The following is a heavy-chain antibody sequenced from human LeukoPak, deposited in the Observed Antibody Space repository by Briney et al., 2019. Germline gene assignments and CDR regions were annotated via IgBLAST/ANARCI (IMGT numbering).Heavy chain of an antibody. CDR1: GGSIRNYY. D-gene: IGHD3-10*01. CDR2: IYYSGST. CDR3: ARDLYYYGSGSYFGGADY. Sequence: SETLSLTCTVSGGSIRNYYWSWIRQPPGKGLEWIGYIYYSGSTNYNPSLKSRVAMSVDTSKNQFSLKLSSVTAADTAVYYCARDLYYYGSGSYFGGADYWGQGTLVTVSS. J-gene: IGHJ4*02. V-gene: IGHV4-59*12.